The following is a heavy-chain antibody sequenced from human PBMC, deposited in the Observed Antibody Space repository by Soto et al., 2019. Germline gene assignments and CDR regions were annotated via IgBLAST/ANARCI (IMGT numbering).Heavy chain of an antibody. J-gene: IGHJ5*02. V-gene: IGHV3-23*01. D-gene: IGHD1-7*01. CDR3: AKVYRYNWNYRWFDP. CDR1: GFTFSSYA. CDR2: ISGSGGST. Sequence: PGGSLRLSCAASGFTFSSYAMSWVRQAPGKGLEWVSAISGSGGSTYYADSVKGRFTISRDNSKNTLYLQMNGLRAEDTAVYYCAKVYRYNWNYRWFDPWGQGTLVTVSS.